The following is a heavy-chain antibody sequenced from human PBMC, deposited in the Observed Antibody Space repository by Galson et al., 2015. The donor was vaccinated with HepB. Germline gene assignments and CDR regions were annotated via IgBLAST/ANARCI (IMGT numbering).Heavy chain of an antibody. CDR3: ARTSSRSFFDY. Sequence: SVKVSCKASGYTFTRNYMHWVRQAPGQGLEWMGVINPSGGSTSYAQKFQGRVTMHRDTSTTTVYMELSSLRSEDTAVYYCARTSSRSFFDYWGQGTLVTVSS. V-gene: IGHV1-46*01. D-gene: IGHD3-10*01. J-gene: IGHJ4*02. CDR1: GYTFTRNY. CDR2: INPSGGST.